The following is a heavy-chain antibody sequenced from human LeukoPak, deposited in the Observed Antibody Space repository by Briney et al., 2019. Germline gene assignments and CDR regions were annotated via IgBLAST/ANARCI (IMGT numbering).Heavy chain of an antibody. CDR1: GYTFTNYG. CDR2: ISASNGET. D-gene: IGHD1-14*01. Sequence: ASVKVSCKASGYTFTNYGISWVRQAPGQGLEWMSWISASNGETRYAQNFQGRVTMTTDTSTTTAYMELRSLRSDDTAVYYCARVPPSAHQVFSSDYWGQGTQVTVSS. J-gene: IGHJ4*02. CDR3: ARVPPSAHQVFSSDY. V-gene: IGHV1-18*04.